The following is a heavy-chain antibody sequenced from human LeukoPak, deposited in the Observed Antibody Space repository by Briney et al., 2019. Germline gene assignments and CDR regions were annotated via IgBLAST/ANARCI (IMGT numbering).Heavy chain of an antibody. CDR1: GYNFFGYY. CDR2: IDPYTGNT. D-gene: IGHD5-12*01. V-gene: IGHV1-2*02. CDR3: AREYSASEH. Sequence: ASVKVSCKASGYNFFGYYLHWVRQAPGQGLEWKAWIDPYTGNTHYAQKFQGRITVTRDTSLSTTYMELNWLTSDDTALYYCAREYSASEHWGQGTLVTVSS. J-gene: IGHJ1*01.